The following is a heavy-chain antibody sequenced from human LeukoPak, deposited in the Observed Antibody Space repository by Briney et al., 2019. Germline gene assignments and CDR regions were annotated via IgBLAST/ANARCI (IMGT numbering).Heavy chain of an antibody. Sequence: GGSLRLSCAASGFTFSNAWMSGVRQAPGKGLEWVGRIKSKTDGGTTDYAAPVKGRFTISRDDSKNTLYLQMNSLNTEDTAVYYCTTASLLGYCSSTSCYARGPFDYWGQGTLVTVSS. D-gene: IGHD2-2*01. CDR1: GFTFSNAW. V-gene: IGHV3-15*01. CDR2: IKSKTDGGTT. J-gene: IGHJ4*02. CDR3: TTASLLGYCSSTSCYARGPFDY.